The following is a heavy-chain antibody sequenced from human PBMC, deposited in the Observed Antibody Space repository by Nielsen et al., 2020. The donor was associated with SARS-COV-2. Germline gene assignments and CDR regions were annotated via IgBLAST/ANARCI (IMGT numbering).Heavy chain of an antibody. V-gene: IGHV3-15*01. Sequence: GGSLTLSCTLSGLTVTDAWMGWVRRAPGRGLEWIGRIKSKSDGGTTDYAAPIRDRVFVSRDESTNTVFLQMSSLMAEDTAVYYCTTDRGVAIRPLFDSRGQGTRVTVYS. D-gene: IGHD3-3*01. J-gene: IGHJ4*02. CDR3: TTDRGVAIRPLFDS. CDR2: IKSKSDGGTT. CDR1: GLTVTDAW.